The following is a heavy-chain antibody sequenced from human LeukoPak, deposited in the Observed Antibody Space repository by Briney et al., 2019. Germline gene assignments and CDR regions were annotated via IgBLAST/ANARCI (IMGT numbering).Heavy chain of an antibody. V-gene: IGHV3-48*03. J-gene: IGHJ4*02. CDR3: ASHYGDYPYLDY. CDR2: ISNSGSI. Sequence: GGSLRLSCAASGFTISSYEMNWVRQAPGKGPEWVSQISNSGSIDYADSVKGRFTISRDNVKNSLYLQMNSLRAEDTAVYYCASHYGDYPYLDYWGLGTLVTVSS. CDR1: GFTISSYE. D-gene: IGHD4-17*01.